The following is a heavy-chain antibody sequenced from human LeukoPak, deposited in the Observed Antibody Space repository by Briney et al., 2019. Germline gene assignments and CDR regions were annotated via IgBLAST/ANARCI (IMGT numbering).Heavy chain of an antibody. CDR3: AREDRRAVTTDPLAY. Sequence: SETLSLTCTVSGGSISSYYWSWIRQSAGKGLEWIGRIYTSGSTNYNPSLKSRVTMSVDTSKNQFSLKLSSVTAADTAVYYCAREDRRAVTTDPLAYWGQGTLVTVSS. CDR1: GGSISSYY. CDR2: IYTSGST. J-gene: IGHJ4*02. V-gene: IGHV4-4*07. D-gene: IGHD4-17*01.